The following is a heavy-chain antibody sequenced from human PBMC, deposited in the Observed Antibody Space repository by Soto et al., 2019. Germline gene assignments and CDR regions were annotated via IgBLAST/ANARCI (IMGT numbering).Heavy chain of an antibody. Sequence: EVQLVESGGGLVQPGGSLRLSCAASGFTFSDYWMSWVRQAPGRGLEWVANIKYDGSEKYYVDSLGGRFTISRDNAKNSLYLQMNRLRAEDTALYYCAHGSGYNFYYYYMDFWGKGTTVTVSS. CDR3: AHGSGYNFYYYYMDF. CDR2: IKYDGSEK. V-gene: IGHV3-7*01. D-gene: IGHD6-13*01. J-gene: IGHJ6*03. CDR1: GFTFSDYW.